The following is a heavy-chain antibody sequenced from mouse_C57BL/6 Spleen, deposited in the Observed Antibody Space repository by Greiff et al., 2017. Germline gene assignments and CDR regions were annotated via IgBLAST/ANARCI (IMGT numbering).Heavy chain of an antibody. CDR1: GYTFTSYG. D-gene: IGHD2-5*01. Sequence: LQESGAELARPGASVKLSCKASGYTFTSYGISWVKQRTGQGLEWIGEIYPRSGNTYYNEKFKGKATLTADKSSSTAYMELRSLTSEDSAVYFCARYSNFIAMDYWGQGTSVTVSS. J-gene: IGHJ4*01. CDR3: ARYSNFIAMDY. CDR2: IYPRSGNT. V-gene: IGHV1-81*01.